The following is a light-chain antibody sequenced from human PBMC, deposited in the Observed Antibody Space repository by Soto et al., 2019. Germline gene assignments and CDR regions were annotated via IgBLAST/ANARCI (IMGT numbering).Light chain of an antibody. CDR1: QIIYTN. CDR2: DST. Sequence: EIVMTQSPATLSGSPGDTVTLSCRASQIIYTNLAWYQQKPGQAPRLLVYDSTTRATGIPAKFSGGGSGTEFTLSISRLQSEDSAVYYCQQYNNWPPFMYTFGQGTRLEI. CDR3: QQYNNWPPFMYT. J-gene: IGKJ2*01. V-gene: IGKV3-15*01.